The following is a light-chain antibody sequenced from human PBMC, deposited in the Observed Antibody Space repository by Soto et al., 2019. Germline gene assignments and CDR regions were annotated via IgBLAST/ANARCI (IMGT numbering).Light chain of an antibody. CDR2: GAS. V-gene: IGKV3-20*01. J-gene: IGKJ1*01. Sequence: EIVLTQSPGTLSLSPGERATLSCRARQSVSNYLAWYQQKPGQAPRLRIYGASSRATGIPDRFSGSGSGTDFTLTISRLEPEDFAVYYCQQYGGSPQTFGQGTKVEIK. CDR3: QQYGGSPQT. CDR1: QSVSNY.